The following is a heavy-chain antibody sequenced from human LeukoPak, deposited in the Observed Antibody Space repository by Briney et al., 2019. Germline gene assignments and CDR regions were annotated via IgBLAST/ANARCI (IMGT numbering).Heavy chain of an antibody. CDR1: GYTFTGYY. CDR3: ARSATMVRGVIIPYYYYMDV. Sequence: GASVKVSCKASGYTFTGYYMHWVRQAPGQGLVWMGWINPNSGGTNYAQKFQGRVTMTRDTSISTAYMELSRLRSDDTAVYYCARSATMVRGVIIPYYYYMDVWGKGTTVTVSS. V-gene: IGHV1-2*02. D-gene: IGHD3-10*01. CDR2: INPNSGGT. J-gene: IGHJ6*03.